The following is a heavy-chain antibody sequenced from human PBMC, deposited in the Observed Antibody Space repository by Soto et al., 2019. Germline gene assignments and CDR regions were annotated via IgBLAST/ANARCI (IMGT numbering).Heavy chain of an antibody. CDR2: ISGSGGST. J-gene: IGHJ4*02. Sequence: EVQLLESGGGLVQPRGSLRLSCAASGFTFSSYAMSWVRQAPGKGVEWVSAISGSGGSTYYADSVKGRFTISRDNSKNTLYLQMNSLRAEDTAVYYCAKEGGYCSSTSCYGRVYYWGQVTLVTVSS. D-gene: IGHD2-2*03. CDR1: GFTFSSYA. V-gene: IGHV3-23*01. CDR3: AKEGGYCSSTSCYGRVYY.